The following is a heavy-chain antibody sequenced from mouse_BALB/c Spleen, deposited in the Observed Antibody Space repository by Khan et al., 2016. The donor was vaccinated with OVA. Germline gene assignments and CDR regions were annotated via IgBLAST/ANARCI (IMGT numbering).Heavy chain of an antibody. CDR1: GYSITRDYA. CDR3: ASERGRYYAMDY. CDR2: ISNSGST. D-gene: IGHD4-1*01. V-gene: IGHV3-2*02. Sequence: VQLQQSGPGLVKPSQSLSLTCTVTGYSITRDYAWNWIRQFPGNKLEWMAYISNSGSTSYNPSLKSRISITRDTSKNQFFLQLNSVTTEDTATYYCASERGRYYAMDYWGQGTSVTVSS. J-gene: IGHJ4*01.